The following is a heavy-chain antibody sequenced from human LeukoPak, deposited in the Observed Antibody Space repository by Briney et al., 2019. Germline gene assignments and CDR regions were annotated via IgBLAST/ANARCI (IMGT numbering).Heavy chain of an antibody. CDR3: ASQSSGWYGIDY. CDR2: ISSSSSYT. CDR1: GFTFSDYY. Sequence: GGSLRLSCAASGFTFSDYYMSWIRQAPGKGLEWVSYISSSSSYTNYADSVKGRFTISRDNAKNSLYLQMNSLRAEDTAVYYCASQSSGWYGIDYWGQGTLVTVSS. V-gene: IGHV3-11*06. J-gene: IGHJ4*02. D-gene: IGHD6-19*01.